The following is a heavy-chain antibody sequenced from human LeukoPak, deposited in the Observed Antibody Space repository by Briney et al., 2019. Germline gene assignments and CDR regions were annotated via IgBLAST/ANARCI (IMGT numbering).Heavy chain of an antibody. D-gene: IGHD2-2*02. CDR3: ATGLSGVVPAAIDAT. V-gene: IGHV1-24*01. CDR1: GYTLTELS. Sequence: ASVKVSCKVSGYTLTELSMHWVRQAPGKGLEWMGGFDPEDGETIYAQKFQGRVTMTEDTSTDTAYMELSSLRSEDTAVYYCATGLSGVVPAAIDATWGQGTLVTVSS. J-gene: IGHJ5*02. CDR2: FDPEDGET.